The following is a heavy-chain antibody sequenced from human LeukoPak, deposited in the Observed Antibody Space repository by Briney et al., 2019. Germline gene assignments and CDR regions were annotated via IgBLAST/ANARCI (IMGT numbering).Heavy chain of an antibody. Sequence: SETLSLTCSISGGSLSTYYWTWIRQPPGKGLEWIGHIYYSGSTYYNPSLKSRVTISVDTSKNQFSLKLSSVTAADTAVYYCARHEWFGSFDYWDQGTLVTVSS. CDR1: GGSLSTYY. CDR3: ARHEWFGSFDY. J-gene: IGHJ4*02. V-gene: IGHV4-59*05. CDR2: IYYSGST. D-gene: IGHD3-10*01.